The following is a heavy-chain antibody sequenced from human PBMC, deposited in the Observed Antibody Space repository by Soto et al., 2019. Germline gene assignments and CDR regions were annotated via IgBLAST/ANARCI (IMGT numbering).Heavy chain of an antibody. CDR1: GFTFSSYA. Sequence: GGSLRLSCAASGFTFSSYAMSWVRQAPGKGLEWVSAISGSGGSTYYADSVKGRFTISRDNSKNTLYLQMNSLRAEDTAVYYCAKVTQDKKRIAVAGPRWGYFQHWGQGTLVTVSS. CDR3: AKVTQDKKRIAVAGPRWGYFQH. V-gene: IGHV3-23*01. CDR2: ISGSGGST. D-gene: IGHD6-19*01. J-gene: IGHJ1*01.